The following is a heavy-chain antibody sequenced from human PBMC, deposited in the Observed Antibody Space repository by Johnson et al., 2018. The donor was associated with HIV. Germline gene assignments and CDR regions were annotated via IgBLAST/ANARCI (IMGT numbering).Heavy chain of an antibody. V-gene: IGHV3-15*01. D-gene: IGHD6-6*01. J-gene: IGHJ3*02. CDR3: TTTSSSGYTNSYAFDI. CDR1: GFTFNNAW. CDR2: IKSKTDGGTT. Sequence: VQLVESGGGLVQPGGSLRLSCAASGFTFNNAWMSWVRQAPGKGLEWVGRIKSKTDGGTTDYAAPVKGRFSISRDDSKNTLYLQMNSLKTEDTAVYYCTTTSSSGYTNSYAFDIWGQGTMVTVSS.